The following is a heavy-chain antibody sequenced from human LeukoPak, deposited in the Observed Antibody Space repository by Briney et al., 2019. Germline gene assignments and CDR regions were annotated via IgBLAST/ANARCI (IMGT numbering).Heavy chain of an antibody. J-gene: IGHJ4*02. CDR1: GGSISSYY. V-gene: IGHV4-59*01. Sequence: SETLSLTCTVSGGSISSYYWSWIRQPPGKGLEWIGYIYYSGSTNYNPSLKSRVPISVDTSKNQFSLKLSSVTAADTAVYYCARGVYIAAARYGYWGQGTLVTVSS. CDR2: IYYSGST. D-gene: IGHD6-13*01. CDR3: ARGVYIAAARYGY.